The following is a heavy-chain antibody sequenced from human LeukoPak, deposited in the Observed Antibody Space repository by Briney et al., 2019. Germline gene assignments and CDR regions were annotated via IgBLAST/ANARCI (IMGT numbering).Heavy chain of an antibody. Sequence: GRSLRLSCAASGFTFSSYAMHWVRQAPGKGLEWVAVISYDGSNKYYADSVKGRFTISRDNSKNTLYLQMNSLRAEDTAVYYCARVGQFDSWGQGTLVTVSS. CDR1: GFTFSSYA. V-gene: IGHV3-30-3*01. J-gene: IGHJ4*02. CDR3: ARVGQFDS. CDR2: ISYDGSNK.